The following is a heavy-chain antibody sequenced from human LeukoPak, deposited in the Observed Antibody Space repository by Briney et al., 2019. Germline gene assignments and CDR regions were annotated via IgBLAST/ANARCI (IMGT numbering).Heavy chain of an antibody. CDR1: GFTFSSYA. J-gene: IGHJ4*02. CDR3: ANPGIAVAGTGY. V-gene: IGHV3-30-3*01. D-gene: IGHD6-19*01. Sequence: GGSLRLSCAASGFTFSSYAMHWVRQAPGKGLHWVAVISYDGSNKYYADSVKGRFTISRDNSKNTLYLQLNSLRAEDTAVYYCANPGIAVAGTGYWGRGTLVTVSS. CDR2: ISYDGSNK.